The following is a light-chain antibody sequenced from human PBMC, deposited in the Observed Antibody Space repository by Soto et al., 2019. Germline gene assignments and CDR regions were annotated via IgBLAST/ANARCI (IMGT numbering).Light chain of an antibody. CDR3: QQFHNWPRT. V-gene: IGKV3-15*01. J-gene: IGKJ1*01. CDR1: QSMGSN. CDR2: GAS. Sequence: IGITKSATTMSVSPGERATLSCRASQSMGSNVAWYQQKPGQAPRLLIYGASTRAAGIPARFSGSGSGTEFTLTITSLQSEDFAVYYCQQFHNWPRTFGQGTKVDI.